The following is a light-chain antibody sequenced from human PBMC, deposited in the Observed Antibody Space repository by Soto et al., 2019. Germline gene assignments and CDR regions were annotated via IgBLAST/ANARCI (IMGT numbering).Light chain of an antibody. J-gene: IGKJ2*01. CDR2: GAS. CDR3: QQYGGSPAYT. Sequence: EIVLTQSPGTLSLSPGERATLSCRASQSVTSSYLAWYQQKPGQAPRLLIYGASSRAIGIPDRFGGSGSGTDFTLTISRLEPEDFAVYYCQQYGGSPAYTFGQGTKLEIK. V-gene: IGKV3-20*01. CDR1: QSVTSSY.